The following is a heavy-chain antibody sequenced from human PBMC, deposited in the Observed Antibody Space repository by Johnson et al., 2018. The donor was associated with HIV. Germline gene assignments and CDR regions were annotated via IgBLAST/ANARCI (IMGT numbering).Heavy chain of an antibody. V-gene: IGHV3-20*04. CDR2: LNWLGGII. J-gene: IGHJ3*02. D-gene: IGHD3-3*01. CDR3: AIVGIFGVAPDDAFDI. Sequence: MLLVESGGGVVRPGGSLRLSCAASGFTFDYSGMTWVRPTSGMGLEWASGLNWLGGIIGYAVSLQGRFTISRDNSKNTLYLQMNSLRAEDTAVYYCAIVGIFGVAPDDAFDIWGQGTMVTVSS. CDR1: GFTFDYSG.